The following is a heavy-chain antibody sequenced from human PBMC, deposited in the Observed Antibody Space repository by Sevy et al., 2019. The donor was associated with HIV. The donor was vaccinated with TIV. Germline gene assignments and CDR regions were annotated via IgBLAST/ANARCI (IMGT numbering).Heavy chain of an antibody. CDR1: GGTFSSYA. CDR3: ARVWESSSHPPPDSEPQGHYYYYMDV. CDR2: IIPIFGTA. V-gene: IGHV1-69*13. D-gene: IGHD6-6*01. Sequence: ASVKVSCKASGGTFSSYAISWVRQAPGQGLEWMGGIIPIFGTANYAQKFQGRVTITADESTSTAYMELSSLRSEDTAVYYCARVWESSSHPPPDSEPQGHYYYYMDVWGKGTTVTVSS. J-gene: IGHJ6*03.